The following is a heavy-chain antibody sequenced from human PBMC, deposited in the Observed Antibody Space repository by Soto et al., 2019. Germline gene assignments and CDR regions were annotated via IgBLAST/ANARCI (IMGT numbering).Heavy chain of an antibody. CDR2: IYYSGST. CDR1: GGSISSGSYY. J-gene: IGHJ4*02. CDR3: ARSPAIAVADTCDY. D-gene: IGHD6-19*01. V-gene: IGHV4-39*01. Sequence: SETLSLTCTVSGGSISSGSYYWGWIRQPPGKGLEWIGSIYYSGSTYYNPSLKSRVTISVDTSKNQFSLTLSSVTAADAAVYYCARSPAIAVADTCDYWGQGTLVTSPQ.